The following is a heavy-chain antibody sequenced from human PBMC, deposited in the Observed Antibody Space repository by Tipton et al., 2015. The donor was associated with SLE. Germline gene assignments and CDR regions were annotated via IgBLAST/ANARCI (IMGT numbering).Heavy chain of an antibody. CDR1: GYTFTNYD. V-gene: IGHV1-18*04. CDR2: ISTYNGNT. D-gene: IGHD3-10*02. J-gene: IGHJ4*02. Sequence: QSGPEVKEPGASVKASCKASGYTFTNYDISWVRQAPGQGLEWMGRISTYNGNTNNAQKLQGRVTMTTDTSTSTTYMALRSPRSDDTAIYYCARECSGTGCLDYWGQGTLVTVSS. CDR3: ARECSGTGCLDY.